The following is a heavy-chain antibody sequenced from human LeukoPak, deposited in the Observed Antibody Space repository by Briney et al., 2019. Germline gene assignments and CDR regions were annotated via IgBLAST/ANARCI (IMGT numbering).Heavy chain of an antibody. CDR2: TTWDGGST. V-gene: IGHV3-43D*03. CDR1: GFNFHDCA. Sequence: GESLRLSCAASGFNFHDCAMHWVRHVPGQGLEWISLTTWDGGSTYYGDSVKGRFTISRDNSKSSLFLQMNSLRIEDTALYYCAKDRYTGASWGLLDYWGQGTLVTVSS. J-gene: IGHJ4*02. CDR3: AKDRYTGASWGLLDY. D-gene: IGHD2-2*02.